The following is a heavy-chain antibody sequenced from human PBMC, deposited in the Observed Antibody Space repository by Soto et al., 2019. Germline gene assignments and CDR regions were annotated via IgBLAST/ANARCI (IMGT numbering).Heavy chain of an antibody. V-gene: IGHV1-69*01. D-gene: IGHD5-12*01. CDR2: IIPIFGTA. CDR3: ARVTIVATIGVNWFDP. CDR1: GGTFSSYA. J-gene: IGHJ5*02. Sequence: QVQLVQSGAEVKKPGSSVKVSCKASGGTFSSYAISWVLQAPGHGLEWMGGIIPIFGTANYAQKFQGRVTITADESTSTAYMELSSLRSEDTAVYYCARVTIVATIGVNWFDPWGQGTLVTVSS.